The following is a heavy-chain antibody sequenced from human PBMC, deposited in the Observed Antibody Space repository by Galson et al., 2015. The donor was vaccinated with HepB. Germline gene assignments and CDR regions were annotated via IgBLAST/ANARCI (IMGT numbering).Heavy chain of an antibody. Sequence: SVKVSCKASGGTFSSYAISWVRQAPGQGLEWMGRIIPILGIANYAQKFQGRVTITADKSTSTAYMELSSLRSEDTAVYYCARDRSIAVAGTGGRRAYYFDYWGQGTLVTVSS. CDR1: GGTFSSYA. CDR3: ARDRSIAVAGTGGRRAYYFDY. D-gene: IGHD6-19*01. V-gene: IGHV1-69*04. CDR2: IIPILGIA. J-gene: IGHJ4*02.